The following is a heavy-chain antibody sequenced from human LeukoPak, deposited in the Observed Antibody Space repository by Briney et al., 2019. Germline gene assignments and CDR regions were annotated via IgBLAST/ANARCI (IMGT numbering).Heavy chain of an antibody. J-gene: IGHJ4*02. CDR1: GGSINSYY. V-gene: IGHV4-59*01. CDR2: IYYSGST. CDR3: AREISSGSYFGY. Sequence: SQTLSLTCTVSGGSINSYYWSWIRQPPGKGLEWIGYIYYSGSTNYNPPLKSRVTISVDTSKNQFSLNLSSVTAADTAVYYCAREISSGSYFGYWGQGTLVTVSS. D-gene: IGHD1-26*01.